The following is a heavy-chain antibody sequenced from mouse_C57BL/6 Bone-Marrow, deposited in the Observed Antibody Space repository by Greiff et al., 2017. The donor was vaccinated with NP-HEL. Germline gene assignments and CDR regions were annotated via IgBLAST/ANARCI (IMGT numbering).Heavy chain of an antibody. V-gene: IGHV5-6*01. Sequence: EVKLQESGGDLVKPGGSLKLSCAASGFTFSSYGMSWVRQTPDKRLEWVATISSGGSYTYYPDSVKGRFTISRDNAKNTLYLQMSSLKSEDTAMYYCALGALTGLYFDYWGQGTTLTVSS. CDR1: GFTFSSYG. CDR3: ALGALTGLYFDY. D-gene: IGHD4-1*01. J-gene: IGHJ2*01. CDR2: ISSGGSYT.